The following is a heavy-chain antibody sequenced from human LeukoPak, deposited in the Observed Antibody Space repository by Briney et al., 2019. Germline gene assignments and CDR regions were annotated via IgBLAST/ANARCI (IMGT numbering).Heavy chain of an antibody. CDR1: GGSISSYY. CDR3: ARAEWRDAFDI. V-gene: IGHV4-59*01. Sequence: PSETLSLTCTVSGGSISSYYWSWIRQPPGKGLEWIGYIYYGGSTNYNPSLKSRVTISVDTSKNQFSLKLSSVTAADTAVYYCARAEWRDAFDIWGQGTMVTVSS. CDR2: IYYGGST. D-gene: IGHD3-3*01. J-gene: IGHJ3*02.